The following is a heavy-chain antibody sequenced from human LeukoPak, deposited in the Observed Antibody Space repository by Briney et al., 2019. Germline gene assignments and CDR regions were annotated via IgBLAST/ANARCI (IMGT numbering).Heavy chain of an antibody. Sequence: AVNVSCMASRYTFIHYVIGWVRPPPAQGLEWMGWTSAYNGNTNYAQKLQSRVTMTTDTSTSTAYMELRSLRSDDTAVYYCARGHAYPPPDYWGQGTLVTVSS. CDR1: RYTFIHYV. V-gene: IGHV1-18*01. D-gene: IGHD2-2*02. CDR2: TSAYNGNT. J-gene: IGHJ4*02. CDR3: ARGHAYPPPDY.